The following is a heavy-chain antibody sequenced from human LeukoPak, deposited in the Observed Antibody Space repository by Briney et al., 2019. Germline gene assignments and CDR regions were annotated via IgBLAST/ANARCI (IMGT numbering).Heavy chain of an antibody. V-gene: IGHV3-53*01. D-gene: IGHD1-26*01. J-gene: IGHJ2*01. CDR1: GLTVSSNY. Sequence: GGSLRLSCAASGLTVSSNYMSWVRQAPGKGLEWVSVIYSGGNTYYADSVKGRFAISRDNAENSLYLQMNSLRAEDTAVYSCARAGVTNLLGETYWYFDLWGRGTLVTVSS. CDR2: IYSGGNT. CDR3: ARAGVTNLLGETYWYFDL.